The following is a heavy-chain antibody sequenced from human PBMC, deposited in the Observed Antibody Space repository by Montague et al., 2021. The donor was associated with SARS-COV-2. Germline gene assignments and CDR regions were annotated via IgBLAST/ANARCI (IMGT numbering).Heavy chain of an antibody. CDR1: GFTFNYYP. Sequence: SLRLSCAASGFTFNYYPMHWVRQAPGKGLEWVAVISYDGSDYYYEDSVKGRFTISRDNSKNAVYLQMNSLRFEDTAVYCCAKDQGYNSNFYYCADVWGQGCTVTV. CDR3: AKDQGYNSNFYYCADV. J-gene: IGHJ6*02. CDR2: ISYDGSDY. D-gene: IGHD1-1*01. V-gene: IGHV3-30-3*01.